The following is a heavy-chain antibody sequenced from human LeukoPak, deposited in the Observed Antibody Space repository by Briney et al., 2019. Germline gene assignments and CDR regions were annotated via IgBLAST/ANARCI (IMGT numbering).Heavy chain of an antibody. CDR2: MNPNSGNT. Sequence: ASVKVSCKASGYTFTSYDINWVRQATGQGLEWMGWMNPNSGNTGYARKFQGRVTITRNTSISTAYMELSSLRSEDTAVYYCARDRVLRYFDWLPKSDAFDIWGQGTMVTVSS. CDR3: ARDRVLRYFDWLPKSDAFDI. J-gene: IGHJ3*02. CDR1: GYTFTSYD. D-gene: IGHD3-9*01. V-gene: IGHV1-8*03.